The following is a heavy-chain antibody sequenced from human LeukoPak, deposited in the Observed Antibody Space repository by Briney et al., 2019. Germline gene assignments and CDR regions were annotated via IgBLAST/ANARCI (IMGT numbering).Heavy chain of an antibody. CDR1: GFTFSSYS. CDR2: IRSSSSTV. CDR3: ARRSVTNKPYYYMDV. D-gene: IGHD4-11*01. V-gene: IGHV3-48*04. J-gene: IGHJ6*03. Sequence: GGSLRLSCAASGFTFSSYSMNWVRQAPGKGLEWVSYIRSSSSTVYYADSVKGRFTISRDNAKNSLYLQMNSLRAEDTAVYYCARRSVTNKPYYYMDVWGKGTTVTVSS.